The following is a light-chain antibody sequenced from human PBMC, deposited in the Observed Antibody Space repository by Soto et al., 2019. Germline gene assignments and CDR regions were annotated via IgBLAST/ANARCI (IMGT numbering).Light chain of an antibody. J-gene: IGKJ1*01. Sequence: EIVLTQSPATLSLSPGERATLSCRASQSVITYLAWYQQKPGQAPRLLIYDASNRATGIPARFSGSGSGTDFTLTISRLEPEDFAVYYCQHYGSTPWTFGQGTKVDIK. V-gene: IGKV3-20*01. CDR2: DAS. CDR1: QSVITY. CDR3: QHYGSTPWT.